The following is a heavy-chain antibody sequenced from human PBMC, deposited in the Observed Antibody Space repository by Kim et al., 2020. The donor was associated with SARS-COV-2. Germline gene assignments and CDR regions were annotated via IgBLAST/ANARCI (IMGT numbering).Heavy chain of an antibody. CDR3: AREGTYYYDSSSDGMDV. CDR1: GGTFSSYA. CDR2: IIPIFGTA. Sequence: SVKVSCKASGGTFSSYAISWVRQAPGQGLEWMGGIIPIFGTANYAQKFQGRVTITADESTSTAYMELSSLRSEDTAVYYCAREGTYYYDSSSDGMDVWGQGTTVTVSS. V-gene: IGHV1-69*13. J-gene: IGHJ6*02. D-gene: IGHD3-22*01.